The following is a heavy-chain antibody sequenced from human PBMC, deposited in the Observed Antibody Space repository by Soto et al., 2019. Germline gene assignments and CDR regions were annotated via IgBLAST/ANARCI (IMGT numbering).Heavy chain of an antibody. V-gene: IGHV2-5*02. CDR3: AHSVLRTVFGLVTTAAIYFDF. CDR1: GFSLTTSGVG. CDR2: IYWDDDK. D-gene: IGHD3-3*01. Sequence: QITLNESGPTVVRPTETLTLTCRFSGFSLTTSGVGVGWIRQSPGKAPEWLALIYWDDDKRYSASLKSRLTITKDTSKNQVGLTVSDLDPTETATSYCAHSVLRTVFGLVTTAAIYFDFWGQGTPVAVSS. J-gene: IGHJ4*02.